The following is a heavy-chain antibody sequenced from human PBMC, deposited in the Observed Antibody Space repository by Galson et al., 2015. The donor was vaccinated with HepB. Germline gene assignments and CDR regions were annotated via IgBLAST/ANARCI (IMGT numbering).Heavy chain of an antibody. CDR2: INTKTGNP. Sequence: SVKVSCKASGYSFTSYAMNWVRQAPGQGLEWMGGINTKTGNPTYAQGFTGRFVFSLVTSVSTAYLQTNNIKAEDTAVYYCARDRPPIVASGKGVTFFYMDVWGKGTTVTVSS. V-gene: IGHV7-4-1*02. CDR1: GYSFTSYA. J-gene: IGHJ6*03. CDR3: ARDRPPIVASGKGVTFFYMDV. D-gene: IGHD6-13*01.